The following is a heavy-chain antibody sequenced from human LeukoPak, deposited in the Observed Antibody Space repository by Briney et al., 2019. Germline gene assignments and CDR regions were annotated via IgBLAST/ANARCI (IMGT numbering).Heavy chain of an antibody. CDR3: ARGGIVGSAFDY. CDR1: GYSFSSYW. J-gene: IGHJ4*02. V-gene: IGHV5-51*01. D-gene: IGHD1-26*01. CDR2: IYPGDSDT. Sequence: GESLRISCQGSGYSFSSYWIGWVRQMPGKGLECMGIIYPGDSDTRYSPSFQGQVTISADNFISTAYLQWSSLKASNTAMYYCARGGIVGSAFDYWGQGTLVTVSS.